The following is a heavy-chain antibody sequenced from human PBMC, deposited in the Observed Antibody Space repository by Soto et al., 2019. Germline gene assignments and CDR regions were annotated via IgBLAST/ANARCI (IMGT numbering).Heavy chain of an antibody. CDR3: TTDNLLLWFGESDY. D-gene: IGHD3-10*01. CDR1: GFTFSSYA. CDR2: ISGSGGST. J-gene: IGHJ4*02. V-gene: IGHV3-23*01. Sequence: GGSLRLSCAASGFTFSSYAMSWVRQAPGKGLEWVSAISGSGGSTYYADSVKGRFTISRDNSKNTLYLQMNSLKTEDTAVYYCTTDNLLLWFGESDYWGQGTLVTVSS.